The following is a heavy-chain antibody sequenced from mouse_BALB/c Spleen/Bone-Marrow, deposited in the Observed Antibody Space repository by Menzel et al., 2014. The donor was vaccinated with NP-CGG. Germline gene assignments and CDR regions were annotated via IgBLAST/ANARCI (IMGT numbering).Heavy chain of an antibody. D-gene: IGHD2-14*01. CDR1: GFNIKDTY. CDR3: ARYRLRTFFDY. CDR2: IDPANGNA. V-gene: IGHV14-3*02. Sequence: EVKLVESGAELVKPGASVKLSCTASGFNIKDTYMHWVKQRPEQGLEWLGRIDPANGNAKYDPKFRGKATITADTSSNTAYLRLSSLTSEDTAVYYCARYRLRTFFDYWGQGTTLTGSS. J-gene: IGHJ2*01.